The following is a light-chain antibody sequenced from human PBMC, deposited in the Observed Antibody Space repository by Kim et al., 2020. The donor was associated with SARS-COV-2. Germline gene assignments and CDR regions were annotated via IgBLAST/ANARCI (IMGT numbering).Light chain of an antibody. Sequence: QAVVTQEPSLTVSPGGTVTLTCASSTGAVTSGHYPYWFQQKPGQAPRTLISDTSNKLSWTPARFSGSLLGGKAALTLSGAQPEDEADYYCLLTYNGPWVFGGGTQLNVL. CDR3: LLTYNGPWV. V-gene: IGLV7-46*01. CDR2: DTS. J-gene: IGLJ2*01. CDR1: TGAVTSGHY.